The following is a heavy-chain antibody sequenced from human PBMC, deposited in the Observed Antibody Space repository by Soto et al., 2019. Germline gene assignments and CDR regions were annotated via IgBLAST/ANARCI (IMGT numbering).Heavy chain of an antibody. D-gene: IGHD6-13*01. V-gene: IGHV1-69*13. CDR2: IIPLFGTT. Sequence: ASVKVSCKASGGNFTKYGISWVPQAPGQGLEWMGGIIPLFGTTNYAQKFRGRVTVTADESTSTVYMELNSLRSEDTAIYYCARAHGTSWYNWFDPWGQGTLVTVSS. CDR3: ARAHGTSWYNWFDP. J-gene: IGHJ5*02. CDR1: GGNFTKYG.